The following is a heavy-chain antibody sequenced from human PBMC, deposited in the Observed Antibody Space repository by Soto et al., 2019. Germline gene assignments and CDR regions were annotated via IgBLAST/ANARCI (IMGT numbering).Heavy chain of an antibody. J-gene: IGHJ3*02. CDR1: GYTFISYD. V-gene: IGHV1-8*01. D-gene: IGHD2-21*01. CDR2: MNPNSGNT. Sequence: QVQLVQSGAEVKKPGASVKVSCKASGYTFISYDINWVRQATGQGLEWMGWMNPNSGNTGFAQKFQGRVTITRNTSGTTAYLALGRLKSEDTAVYYCARGRAYSDGYYNAAFDIWGQGTRVNFAS. CDR3: ARGRAYSDGYYNAAFDI.